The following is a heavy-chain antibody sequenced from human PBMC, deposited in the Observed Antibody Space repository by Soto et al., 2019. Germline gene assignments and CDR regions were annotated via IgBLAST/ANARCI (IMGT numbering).Heavy chain of an antibody. V-gene: IGHV4-39*01. Sequence: SETLSLTCDVSGGFIDNSHSFWGWVRQPPGKGLEFIGSVYYTGGAYYNPSLKSRVSVSVDTSKNQVSLRVNSVTAADTAVYYCLRVVEAASRHNDFDSWGQGILVTVSS. J-gene: IGHJ4*02. CDR2: VYYTGGA. CDR3: LRVVEAASRHNDFDS. CDR1: GGFIDNSHSF. D-gene: IGHD3-22*01.